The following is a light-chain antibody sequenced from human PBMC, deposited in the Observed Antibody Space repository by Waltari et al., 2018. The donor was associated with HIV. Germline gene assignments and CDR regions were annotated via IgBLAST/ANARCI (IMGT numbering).Light chain of an antibody. Sequence: DIVMTQSPDSLAVSLGERATVTCKARQNLLYSSNHKNYLAWNQHKPGQPPNLLIYWASTRQTGVPDRFIGSGSGTNFSLTINKLQAEDVATYYCQQYDRTPLTFGGGTRV. CDR3: QQYDRTPLT. CDR1: QNLLYSSNHKNY. CDR2: WAS. V-gene: IGKV4-1*01. J-gene: IGKJ4*01.